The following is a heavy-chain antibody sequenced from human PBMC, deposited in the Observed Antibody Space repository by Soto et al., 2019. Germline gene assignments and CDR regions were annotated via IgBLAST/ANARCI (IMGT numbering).Heavy chain of an antibody. CDR2: ISASGGAT. D-gene: IGHD3-3*01. J-gene: IGHJ3*02. CDR1: GFTFSSYA. V-gene: IGHV3-23*01. Sequence: SGGSLRLSCVASGFTFSSYAMSWVRQAPGKGLEWVAAISASGGATLHADSVKGRFTISRDNPKNTLHLQMNSLRAEDTAVYYCVRERRFLEWLSPTSSAFDIWGQGTMVTVSS. CDR3: VRERRFLEWLSPTSSAFDI.